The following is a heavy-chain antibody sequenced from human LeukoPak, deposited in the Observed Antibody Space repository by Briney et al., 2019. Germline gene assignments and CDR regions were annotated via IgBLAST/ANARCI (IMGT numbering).Heavy chain of an antibody. Sequence: GGSLRLSCVASGFTLSSYNMKWVRQAPGKGLEWVSSISYRSSDIEYADSVKGRFTISRDNAKQSLYLQMSSLRAEDTAVYYCARRVYNSGWYIDYWGQGTLVTVSS. D-gene: IGHD6-19*01. CDR3: ARRVYNSGWYIDY. CDR2: ISYRSSDI. CDR1: GFTLSSYN. J-gene: IGHJ4*02. V-gene: IGHV3-21*01.